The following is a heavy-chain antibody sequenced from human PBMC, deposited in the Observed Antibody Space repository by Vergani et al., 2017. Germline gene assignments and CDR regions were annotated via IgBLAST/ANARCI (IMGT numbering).Heavy chain of an antibody. CDR2: ISWNSGSI. Sequence: EVQLVESGGGLVQPGRSLRLSCAASGFTFDDYAMHWVRQAPGKGLEWVSGISWNSGSIGYADSVKGRFTISRDNAKNSLYLQMNSLRAEDTALYYCAKDTRYSSSWYYFDYWGQETLVTVSS. CDR1: GFTFDDYA. CDR3: AKDTRYSSSWYYFDY. V-gene: IGHV3-9*01. J-gene: IGHJ4*02. D-gene: IGHD6-13*01.